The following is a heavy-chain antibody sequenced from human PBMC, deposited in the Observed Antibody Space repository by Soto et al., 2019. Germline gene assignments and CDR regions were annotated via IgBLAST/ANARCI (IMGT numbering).Heavy chain of an antibody. J-gene: IGHJ6*02. V-gene: IGHV5-10-1*01. CDR1: GYSFTSYW. D-gene: IGHD1-20*01. CDR3: ATVGTRYNWNDGYYYYGMDV. Sequence: PGESLKISCKGSGYSFTSYWISWVRQMPGKGLEWMGRIDPSDSYTNYSPSFQGHVTISADKSISTAYLQWSSLKASDTAMYYCATVGTRYNWNDGYYYYGMDVWGQGTTVTVSS. CDR2: IDPSDSYT.